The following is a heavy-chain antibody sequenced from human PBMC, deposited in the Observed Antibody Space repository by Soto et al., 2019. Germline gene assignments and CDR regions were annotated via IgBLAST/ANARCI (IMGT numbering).Heavy chain of an antibody. D-gene: IGHD6-19*01. J-gene: IGHJ4*02. CDR3: AHTSLNNGWAFDY. CDR2: IYWDGDQ. V-gene: IGHV2-5*02. CDR1: GISLSTKEVG. Sequence: QITLKESGPTLVKPTQTLTLTCTFSGISLSTKEVGVGWIRQPPGKGLEWLALIYWDGDQRYRPSLRTRITITKDTSKNQVFLTMANMDPVDTATYFCAHTSLNNGWAFDYWGQGTLVTVSS.